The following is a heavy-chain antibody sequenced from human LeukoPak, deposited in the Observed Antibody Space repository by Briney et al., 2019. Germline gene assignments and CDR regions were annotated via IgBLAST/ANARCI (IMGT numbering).Heavy chain of an antibody. J-gene: IGHJ4*02. CDR2: ISASGGST. V-gene: IGHV3-23*01. Sequence: GGSLRLSCAGSGFTFSSQAMNWVRQAPGKGLEWVSAISASGGSTYYADSVKGRFTTSRDNAENSLYLQMNSLRAEDTAVYYCAKDSTYYYDSSGYHFDYWGQGTLVTVSS. CDR3: AKDSTYYYDSSGYHFDY. D-gene: IGHD3-22*01. CDR1: GFTFSSQA.